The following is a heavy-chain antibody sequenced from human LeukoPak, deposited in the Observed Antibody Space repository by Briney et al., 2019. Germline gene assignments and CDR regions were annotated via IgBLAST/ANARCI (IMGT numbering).Heavy chain of an antibody. CDR1: GRSISSSSSY. CDR3: ARSSYGAGSKPYWVDY. J-gene: IGHJ4*02. Sequence: SETLSLTCTVSGRSISSSSSYWAWIRQPPGKGLEYIGSYSGSTYYNPSLKSRVTISVDTSKKQFSLKLSSVTAADTAVYYCARSSYGAGSKPYWVDYWGQGTLVTVSS. D-gene: IGHD3-10*01. V-gene: IGHV4-39*01. CDR2: YSGST.